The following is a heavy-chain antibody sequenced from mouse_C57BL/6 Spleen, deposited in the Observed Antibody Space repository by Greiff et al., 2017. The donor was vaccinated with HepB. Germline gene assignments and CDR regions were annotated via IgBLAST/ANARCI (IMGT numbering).Heavy chain of an antibody. Sequence: EVKLVESGGGLVQPGGSMKLSCVASGFTFSNYWMNWVRQSPEKGLEWVAQIRLKSDNYATHYAESVKGRFTISRDDSKSSVYLQMNNLRAEDTGIYYCTAGTTGFAYWGQGTLVTVSA. J-gene: IGHJ3*01. D-gene: IGHD1-1*01. CDR1: GFTFSNYW. V-gene: IGHV6-3*01. CDR3: TAGTTGFAY. CDR2: IRLKSDNYAT.